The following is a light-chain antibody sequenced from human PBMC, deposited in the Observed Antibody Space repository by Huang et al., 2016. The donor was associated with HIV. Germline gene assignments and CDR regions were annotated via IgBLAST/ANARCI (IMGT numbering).Light chain of an antibody. CDR3: QQYNTWPYT. Sequence: EKVMTQSPATLYVSPGERATLSCRASQGVGNNLAWYQQKLGQAPRLLIYGASARSTGLPARFSGSGSGTEFTLTISSLQSEDFAVDYCQQYNTWPYTFGQGTKVEIK. J-gene: IGKJ2*01. CDR2: GAS. V-gene: IGKV3-15*01. CDR1: QGVGNN.